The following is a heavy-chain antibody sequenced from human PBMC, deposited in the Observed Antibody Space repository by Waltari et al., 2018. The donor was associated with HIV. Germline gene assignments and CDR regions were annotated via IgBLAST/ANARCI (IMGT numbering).Heavy chain of an antibody. Sequence: EVQLVESGGGLVQPGGSLRLSCAVSGFTVSSNYMNWVRQAPGKGLEWVSVIYTDGRTYYADSVKSRFTISRDNSKNTLYLQMNSLRDGDTAVYSCARTKLRHGGGYHGMDVWGQGTTVTVSS. D-gene: IGHD3-3*01. J-gene: IGHJ6*02. CDR1: GFTVSSNY. CDR2: IYTDGRT. V-gene: IGHV3-66*01. CDR3: ARTKLRHGGGYHGMDV.